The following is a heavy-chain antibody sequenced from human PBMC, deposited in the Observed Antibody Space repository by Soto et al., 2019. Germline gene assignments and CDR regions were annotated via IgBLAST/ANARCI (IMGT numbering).Heavy chain of an antibody. D-gene: IGHD6-13*01. CDR2: TYYRSKWYN. V-gene: IGHV6-1*01. J-gene: IGHJ6*02. CDR3: ARETAAAGTSGMDV. CDR1: GDSVSSNRAA. Sequence: QTLSLTSAISGDSVSSNRAACNLIRHSPSRGLEWLGRTYYRSKWYNDYAVSVKSRITINPDTSKNQFSLQLNSVTPEDTAVYYCARETAAAGTSGMDVWGQGTTVTVSS.